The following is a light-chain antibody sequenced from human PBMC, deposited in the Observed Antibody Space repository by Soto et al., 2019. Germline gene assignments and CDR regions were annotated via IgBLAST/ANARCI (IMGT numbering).Light chain of an antibody. CDR3: QSYDSSLSAWDWV. Sequence: QSVLTQPPSVSGAPGQRVTISCTGSSSNIGAGYDVHWYQQLPGTAPKLLIYGNNNRPSGVPDRFSGSKSDTSASLAITGLQAEDDADYYCQSYDSSLSAWDWVFGGGTKLTVL. J-gene: IGLJ3*02. CDR1: SSNIGAGYD. CDR2: GNN. V-gene: IGLV1-40*01.